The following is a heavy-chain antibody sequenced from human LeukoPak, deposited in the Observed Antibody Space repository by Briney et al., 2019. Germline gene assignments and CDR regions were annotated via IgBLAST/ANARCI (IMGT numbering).Heavy chain of an antibody. CDR1: GYTFTGYY. V-gene: IGHV1-2*02. CDR3: AREQLGNYYYGMDV. J-gene: IGHJ6*02. Sequence: ASVKVSCKASGYTFTGYYMHWVRQAPGQGLEWMGWINPNSGGTNYAQKFQGRVTMTRDTSISTAYMELSRLRSDDTAVYYCAREQLGNYYYGMDVWGQGTTVTVSS. CDR2: INPNSGGT. D-gene: IGHD6-6*01.